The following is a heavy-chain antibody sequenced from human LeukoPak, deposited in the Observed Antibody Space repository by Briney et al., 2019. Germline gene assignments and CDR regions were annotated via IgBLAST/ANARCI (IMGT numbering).Heavy chain of an antibody. D-gene: IGHD3-9*01. CDR2: ISSSRSYI. CDR1: GFTFSTYS. Sequence: PGGSLRLSCAASGFTFSTYSMNWVRQAPGKGLEWVSSISSSRSYIYYADSVKGRFTISRDNAKNSLYLQMNSLRAEDTAVYYCARDQTDYETLTGYLFFDYWGQGTLVTVSS. V-gene: IGHV3-21*01. CDR3: ARDQTDYETLTGYLFFDY. J-gene: IGHJ4*02.